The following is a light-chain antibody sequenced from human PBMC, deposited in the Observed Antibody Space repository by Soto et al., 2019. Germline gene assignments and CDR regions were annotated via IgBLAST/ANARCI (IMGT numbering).Light chain of an antibody. Sequence: DIQMTQSPSSLSASVGDRVTITCRASQSIISYLNWYQQRPGKAPKFLIYGASNLQSGVPSRFSGSGSGTDFTLTISSLQPEDFATYYCQQTYNGPLTFGGGTKVEIK. CDR2: GAS. CDR3: QQTYNGPLT. CDR1: QSIISY. J-gene: IGKJ4*01. V-gene: IGKV1-39*01.